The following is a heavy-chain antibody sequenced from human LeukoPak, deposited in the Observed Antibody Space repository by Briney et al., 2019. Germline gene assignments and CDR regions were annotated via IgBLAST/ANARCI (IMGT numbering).Heavy chain of an antibody. Sequence: ASVKVSCKASRYTFTSYYMHWVRQAPGQGLEWMGIINPSGGRTSYAQKFQGRVTMTRDTSTSTVYMELSSLRSEDTAVYYCARGPGYCSSTSCYFFDYWGQGTLVTVSS. J-gene: IGHJ4*02. D-gene: IGHD2-2*03. CDR2: INPSGGRT. CDR1: RYTFTSYY. V-gene: IGHV1-46*01. CDR3: ARGPGYCSSTSCYFFDY.